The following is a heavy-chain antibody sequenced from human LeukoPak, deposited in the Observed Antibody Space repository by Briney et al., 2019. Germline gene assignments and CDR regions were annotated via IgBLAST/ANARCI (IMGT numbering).Heavy chain of an antibody. J-gene: IGHJ4*02. CDR3: ARDTNPPYSSGWPFDY. CDR1: GYTFTSYG. V-gene: IGHV1-18*01. CDR2: ISAYNGNT. D-gene: IGHD6-19*01. Sequence: ASVKVSCKASGYTFTSYGIGWVRQAPGQGLEWMGWISAYNGNTNYAQKLQGRVTMTTDTSTSTAYMELRSLRSDDTAVYYCARDTNPPYSSGWPFDYWGQGTLVTVSS.